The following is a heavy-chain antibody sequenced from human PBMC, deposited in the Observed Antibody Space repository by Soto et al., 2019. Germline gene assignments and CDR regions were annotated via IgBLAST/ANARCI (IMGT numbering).Heavy chain of an antibody. J-gene: IGHJ6*02. CDR1: GGTFSSYD. CDR2: SIPIFGTA. CDR3: ARERRGAYCSNGVCVNYGMDV. D-gene: IGHD2-8*01. V-gene: IGHV1-69*13. Sequence: SVKVSCKASGGTFSSYDINWVRQAPGQGLEWMGRSIPIFGTANYAQKFQGRVTITADESTSTAYMELSSLRSGDTAVYYCARERRGAYCSNGVCVNYGMDVWGQGTTVTVSS.